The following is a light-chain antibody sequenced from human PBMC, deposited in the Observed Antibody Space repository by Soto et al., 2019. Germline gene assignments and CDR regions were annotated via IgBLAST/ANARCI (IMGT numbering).Light chain of an antibody. Sequence: EIVLTQSPGTLSLSPGERATLSCRASQSISNIYLAWYQQKPGQAPRLLIYGASSRATGIPDRFGGSGSGTDFTLTISRLEPEDFAVYYCQQYGSSLRTFGQGTKVEIK. CDR3: QQYGSSLRT. J-gene: IGKJ1*01. CDR1: QSISNIY. V-gene: IGKV3-20*01. CDR2: GAS.